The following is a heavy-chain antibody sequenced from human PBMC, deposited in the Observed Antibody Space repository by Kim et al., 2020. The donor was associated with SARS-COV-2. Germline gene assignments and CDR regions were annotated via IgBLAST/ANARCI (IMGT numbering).Heavy chain of an antibody. CDR1: GFTFSSYW. V-gene: IGHV3-7*03. CDR2: IKQDGSEK. J-gene: IGHJ4*02. Sequence: GGSLRLSCAASGFTFSSYWMSWVRQAPGKGLEWVANIKQDGSEKYYVDSVKGRFTISRDNAKNSLYLQMNSLRAEDTAVYYCARGQFSGSYHVGDYCGQGTLVTVSS. D-gene: IGHD1-26*01. CDR3: ARGQFSGSYHVGDY.